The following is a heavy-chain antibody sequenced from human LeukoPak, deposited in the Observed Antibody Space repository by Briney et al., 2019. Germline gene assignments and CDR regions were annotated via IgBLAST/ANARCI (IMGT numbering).Heavy chain of an antibody. V-gene: IGHV4-34*01. CDR3: AREDGDYWIWFDP. J-gene: IGHJ5*02. D-gene: IGHD4-17*01. Sequence: SETLSLTCAVYGGSFSGYYWSWIRQPPGKGLEWIGEINHSGSANYNPSLKSRVTISVDTSKNLFSLKLSSVTAADTAVYYCAREDGDYWIWFDPWGQGTLVTVSS. CDR2: INHSGSA. CDR1: GGSFSGYY.